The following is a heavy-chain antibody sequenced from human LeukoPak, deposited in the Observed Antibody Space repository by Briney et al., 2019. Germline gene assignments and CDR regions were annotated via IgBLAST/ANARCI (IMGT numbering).Heavy chain of an antibody. CDR1: GFTFSSYW. CDR3: ARGRDVFGY. CDR2: IKQDGSEK. V-gene: IGHV3-7*01. J-gene: IGHJ4*02. Sequence: PGGSLRLSCGASGFTFSSYWMSWVRPAPGKGLEWVANIKQDGSEKYYVDSVKGRFTISRDNAKNSLYLQMNSLRAEDTAVYYCARGRDVFGYWGQGTLVTVSS.